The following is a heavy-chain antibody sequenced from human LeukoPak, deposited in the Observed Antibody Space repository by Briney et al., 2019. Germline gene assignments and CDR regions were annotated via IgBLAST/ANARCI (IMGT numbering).Heavy chain of an antibody. V-gene: IGHV4-59*01. CDR1: GGSISSYY. J-gene: IGHJ4*02. CDR3: ARVPGGYKTYYFDY. D-gene: IGHD5-24*01. CDR2: IYYSGST. Sequence: PSETLSLTCTVSGGSISSYYWSWIRQPPGKGLEWIGYIYYSGSTNYNPSLKSRVTILVDTSKNQFSLKLSSVTAADTAVYYCARVPGGYKTYYFDYWGQGTLVTVSS.